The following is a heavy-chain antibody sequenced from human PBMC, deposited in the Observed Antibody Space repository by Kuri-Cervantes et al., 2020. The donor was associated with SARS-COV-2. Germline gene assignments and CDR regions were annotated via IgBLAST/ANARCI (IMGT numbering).Heavy chain of an antibody. CDR3: ARGVDYDFWSGYIY. CDR1: GGSISSYY. CDR2: IYYSGST. D-gene: IGHD3-3*01. J-gene: IGHJ4*02. V-gene: IGHV4-59*08. Sequence: GSLRLSCTVSGGSISSYYWSWIRQPPGKGLEWIGYIYYSGSTNYNPSLKSRVTISVDTSKNQFSLKLSSVTAADTAVYYCARGVDYDFWSGYIYWGQGTLVTVSS.